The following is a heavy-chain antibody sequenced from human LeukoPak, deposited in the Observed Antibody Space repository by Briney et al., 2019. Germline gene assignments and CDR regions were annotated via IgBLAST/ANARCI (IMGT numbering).Heavy chain of an antibody. CDR1: GFTFSTYS. J-gene: IGHJ4*02. CDR3: ARDPGQWLGLDY. D-gene: IGHD6-19*01. Sequence: PGGSLRLSCAASGFTFSTYSMKWVSQAPGKGLEWVSSISSTGKYIYYADSVKGRCTTSRDNAKNSLYLQMNSLRDEDTAVYYCARDPGQWLGLDYWGQGALVTVSS. V-gene: IGHV3-21*01. CDR2: ISSTGKYI.